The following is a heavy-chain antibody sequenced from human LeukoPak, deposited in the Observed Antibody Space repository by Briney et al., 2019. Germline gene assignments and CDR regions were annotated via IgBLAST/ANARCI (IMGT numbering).Heavy chain of an antibody. CDR1: GFTFSSYG. V-gene: IGHV3-30*03. J-gene: IGHJ4*02. Sequence: GSLRLSCAASGFTFSSYGIHWVRQAPGKGLGWVAVISYDGIQKYYADSMKGRFTISRDNSKNTLYLQMNRLRGEDTAVYYCARGGSSSWSHVDYWGQGTLVTVSS. D-gene: IGHD6-13*01. CDR3: ARGGSSSWSHVDY. CDR2: ISYDGIQK.